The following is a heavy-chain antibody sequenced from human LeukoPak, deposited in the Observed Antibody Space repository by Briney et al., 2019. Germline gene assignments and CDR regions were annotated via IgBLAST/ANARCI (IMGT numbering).Heavy chain of an antibody. CDR3: ATDYYDSRGFDY. CDR2: MNPNSGNT. Sequence: ASVTVSFKASGYTFTSYDINWVRQATGQGLEWMGWMNPNSGNTGYAQKFQGRVTMTRNTSISTAYMELSSLRSEDTAVYYCATDYYDSRGFDYWGQGTLVTVSS. D-gene: IGHD3-22*01. V-gene: IGHV1-8*01. CDR1: GYTFTSYD. J-gene: IGHJ4*02.